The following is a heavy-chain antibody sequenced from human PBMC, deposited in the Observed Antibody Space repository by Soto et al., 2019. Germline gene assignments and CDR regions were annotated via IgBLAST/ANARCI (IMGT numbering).Heavy chain of an antibody. Sequence: QVQLVESGGGVVQPGRSLRLSCAASGFTFSSYAMHWVRQAPGKGLEWVAVISYDGSNKYYADSVKGRFTISRDNSKNTLYLQMNSLRAEDTAVYYCARDNRGTDDYWGQGTLVTVSS. V-gene: IGHV3-30-3*01. CDR3: ARDNRGTDDY. CDR2: ISYDGSNK. D-gene: IGHD7-27*01. J-gene: IGHJ4*02. CDR1: GFTFSSYA.